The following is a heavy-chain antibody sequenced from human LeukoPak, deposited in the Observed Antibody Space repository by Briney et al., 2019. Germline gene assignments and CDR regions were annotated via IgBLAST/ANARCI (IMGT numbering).Heavy chain of an antibody. J-gene: IGHJ3*02. CDR1: GFTFINAW. D-gene: IGHD3-10*01. CDR3: ARDTMVRGVIPSAFDI. V-gene: IGHV3-15*05. Sequence: GGSLRLSCAASGFTFINAWMAWVRQAPGKGLEWVGRIKAKAHGGTIEYAAPGKGRFTIARDDSKNTLYLQMNSLRAEDTAVYYCARDTMVRGVIPSAFDIWGQGTMVTVSS. CDR2: IKAKAHGGTI.